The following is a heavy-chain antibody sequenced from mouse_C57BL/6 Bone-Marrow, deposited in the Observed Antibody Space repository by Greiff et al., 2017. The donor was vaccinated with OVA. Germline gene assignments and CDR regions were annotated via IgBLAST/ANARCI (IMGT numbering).Heavy chain of an antibody. D-gene: IGHD2-4*01. Sequence: EVMLVESGAELVRPGSSVKMSCKTSGYTFTSYGINWVKQRPGQGLEWIGYIYIGNGYTEYNEKFKGKATLTSDQSSSTASMQLSSLTSDDSAIYFCAGNDYDGYFDYWGQGTTLTVSS. CDR3: AGNDYDGYFDY. J-gene: IGHJ2*01. V-gene: IGHV1-58*01. CDR1: GYTFTSYG. CDR2: IYIGNGYT.